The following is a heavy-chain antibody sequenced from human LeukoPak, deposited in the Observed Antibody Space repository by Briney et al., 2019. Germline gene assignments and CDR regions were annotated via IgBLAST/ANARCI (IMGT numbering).Heavy chain of an antibody. CDR1: GGSISSYY. CDR3: ARVGSSSSFTWFDP. CDR2: IYYSGST. J-gene: IGHJ5*02. V-gene: IGHV4-59*01. Sequence: SETLSLTCTVSGGSISSYYWSWIRQPPGKGLEWIGYIYYSGSTNYNPSLKSRVTISVDTSKNQFSLKLSSVTAADTAVYYCARVGSSSSFTWFDPWGQGTPVTVSS. D-gene: IGHD6-6*01.